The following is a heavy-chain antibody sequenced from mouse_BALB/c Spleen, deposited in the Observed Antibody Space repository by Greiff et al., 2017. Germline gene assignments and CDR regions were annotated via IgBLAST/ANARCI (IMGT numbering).Heavy chain of an antibody. CDR2: INPSDSYT. CDR3: TYSGNSWYFDV. Sequence: QVQLKQSGAELVKPGASVKLSCTASGYTITSYCMHWVKQRPGQGLEWIGEINPSDSYTNYNQKFKGKATVTVDKSSSTAYMQLSSLTSEDAADYYCTYSGNSWYFDVWGAGTTVTVSS. CDR1: GYTITSYC. V-gene: IGHV1-69*02. D-gene: IGHD1-3*01. J-gene: IGHJ1*01.